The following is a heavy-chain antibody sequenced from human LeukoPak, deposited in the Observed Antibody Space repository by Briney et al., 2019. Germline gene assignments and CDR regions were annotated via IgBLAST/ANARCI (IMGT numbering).Heavy chain of an antibody. CDR3: AKNDLGYCSGGSCYVDY. J-gene: IGHJ4*02. D-gene: IGHD2-15*01. V-gene: IGHV3-23*01. CDR1: GFTFSSYA. CDR2: ISGSGGST. Sequence: GGSLRLSCAASGFTFSSYAMSWVRQAPGKGLEWVSAISGSGGSTYYADSVKGRFTISRDNSKNTLYLQMNSLRAEDTAVYYCAKNDLGYCSGGSCYVDYWGQGTLVTGSS.